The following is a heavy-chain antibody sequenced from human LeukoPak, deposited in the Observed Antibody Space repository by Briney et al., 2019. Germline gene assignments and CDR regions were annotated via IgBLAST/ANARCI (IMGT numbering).Heavy chain of an antibody. V-gene: IGHV3-23*01. D-gene: IGHD1-26*01. CDR3: AKGNSHSGRYLAY. Sequence: PGGSLRLSREGSGFTFSRHGMHWVRQAPGKGLEWVSGTSGSGTTTYYADSVKGRFTISRDNSKSTLYLQMNSLRADDTAVYFCAKGNSHSGRYLAYWGLGTLVTVSS. CDR2: TSGSGTTT. CDR1: GFTFSRHG. J-gene: IGHJ4*02.